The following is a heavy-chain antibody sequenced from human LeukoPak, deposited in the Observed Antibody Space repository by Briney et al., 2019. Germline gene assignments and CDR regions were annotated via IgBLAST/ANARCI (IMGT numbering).Heavy chain of an antibody. CDR3: AKGGWDLS. CDR1: GFTFSSYA. Sequence: PGGSLRLSCVVSGFTFSSYAMSWFRQAPGKGLEWVSFIGVSGANIHYADSVKGRFTISRDDSKNTLHLQMNSLRAEDTAVYFCAKGGWDLSGGQGTLVTVSS. CDR2: IGVSGANI. J-gene: IGHJ4*02. V-gene: IGHV3-23*01. D-gene: IGHD3-16*02.